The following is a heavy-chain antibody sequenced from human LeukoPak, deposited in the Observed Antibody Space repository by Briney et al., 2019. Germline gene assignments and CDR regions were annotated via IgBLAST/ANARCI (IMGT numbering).Heavy chain of an antibody. Sequence: PSETLSLTCTVSGDSISGPYWTWIRQPAGKGLEWIGRIYSSGSTGYNPSLKSQVTMSVDTSKNQFSLKLSSVTAADTAIYYCARSWSGSVSAADIWGQGTMVTVSS. V-gene: IGHV4-4*07. CDR2: IYSSGST. CDR1: GDSISGPY. CDR3: ARSWSGSVSAADI. D-gene: IGHD3-3*01. J-gene: IGHJ3*02.